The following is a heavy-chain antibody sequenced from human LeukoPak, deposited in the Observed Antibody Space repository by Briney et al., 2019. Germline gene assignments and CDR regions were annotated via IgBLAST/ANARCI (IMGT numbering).Heavy chain of an antibody. V-gene: IGHV5-51*01. J-gene: IGHJ4*02. CDR3: ARGAGYSYRPDFDY. Sequence: GASLQISCKGSGYSFTSYWIGWVRQLPGKGLEWMGIIYPGDSDTRYSPSFQGQVTISADKSISTAHLQWSSLKASDTAMYYCARGAGYSYRPDFDYWGQGTLVTVSS. CDR1: GYSFTSYW. D-gene: IGHD5-18*01. CDR2: IYPGDSDT.